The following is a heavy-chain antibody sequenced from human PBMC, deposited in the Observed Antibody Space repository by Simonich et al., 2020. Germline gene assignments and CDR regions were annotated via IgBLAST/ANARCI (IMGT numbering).Heavy chain of an antibody. D-gene: IGHD6-13*01. V-gene: IGHV3-9*01. J-gene: IGHJ1*01. CDR3: AKDVAAAGTEYFQH. CDR2: ISGNSGSI. CDR1: GFTFDDYA. Sequence: EVQLVESGGGLVQPGRSLRLSCAASGFTFDDYAMHWVRQAPGKGLEGVSGISGNSGSIGYADSVKGRFTISRDNAKNSLYLQMNSLRAEDTALYYCAKDVAAAGTEYFQHWGQGTLVTVSS.